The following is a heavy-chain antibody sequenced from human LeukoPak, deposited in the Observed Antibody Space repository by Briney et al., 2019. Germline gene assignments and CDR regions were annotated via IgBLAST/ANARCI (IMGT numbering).Heavy chain of an antibody. CDR1: GFNFRKYW. D-gene: IGHD3-16*01. Sequence: GGSLRLSCAASGFNFRKYWMQWVRQVPGKGLVWVSEINPDGDYSRHSNSVRGRFTISRDNAKNTLYLQMTSLSAEDTAVYYCARSLGDWGQGTLVSVSS. CDR3: ARSLGD. CDR2: INPDGDYS. V-gene: IGHV3-74*01. J-gene: IGHJ4*01.